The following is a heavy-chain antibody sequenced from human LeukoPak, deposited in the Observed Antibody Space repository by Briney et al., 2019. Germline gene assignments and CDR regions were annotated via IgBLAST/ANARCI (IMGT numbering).Heavy chain of an antibody. J-gene: IGHJ4*02. D-gene: IGHD6-6*01. CDR3: AKATLEYSSSSSYFDY. CDR2: ISYDGSNK. CDR1: GFTFSSYG. V-gene: IGHV3-30*18. Sequence: GGSLRLSCAASGFTFSSYGMHWVRQAPGKGLEWVAVISYDGSNKYYADSVKGRFTTSRDNSKNTLYLQMNSLRAEDTAVYYCAKATLEYSSSSSYFDYWGQGTLVTVSS.